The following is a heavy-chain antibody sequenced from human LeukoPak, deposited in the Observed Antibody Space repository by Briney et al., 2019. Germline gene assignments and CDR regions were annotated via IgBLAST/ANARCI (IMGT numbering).Heavy chain of an antibody. CDR3: ARGPPMMVRFLEWLTNWFDP. D-gene: IGHD3-3*01. V-gene: IGHV4-59*12. CDR1: GGSISSSY. Sequence: SETLSLTCSVSGGSISSSYWHWIRQPPEKGLEWIGYVHYSGNTIYNPSLQSRVTISVDTSKNQFSLKLSSVTAADTAVYYCARGPPMMVRFLEWLTNWFDPWGQGTLVTVSS. J-gene: IGHJ5*02. CDR2: VHYSGNT.